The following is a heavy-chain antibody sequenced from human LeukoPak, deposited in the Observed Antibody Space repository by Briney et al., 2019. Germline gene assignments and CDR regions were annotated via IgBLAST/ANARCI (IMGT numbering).Heavy chain of an antibody. D-gene: IGHD6-13*01. CDR2: ISWNSGSI. V-gene: IGHV3-9*01. J-gene: IGHJ4*02. CDR3: AKDNGLLAAGTQNL. CDR1: GVTFSSYA. Sequence: GGSLRLSCAASGVTFSSYAMSWVRQAPGKGLEWVSGISWNSGSIGYADSVKGRFTISRDNAKNSLYLQMNSLRAEDTALYYCAKDNGLLAAGTQNLWGQGTLVTVSS.